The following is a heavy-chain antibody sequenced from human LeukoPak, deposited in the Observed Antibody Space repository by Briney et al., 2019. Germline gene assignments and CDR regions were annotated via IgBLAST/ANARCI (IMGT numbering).Heavy chain of an antibody. CDR2: ISSSSSYI. Sequence: GGSLRLSCAASGFTFSSYSMNWVRQAPGKGLEWVSSISSSSSYIYYADSVEGRFTISRDDAKNSLYLQMNSLRAEDTAVYYCARKALYGAYDYWGQGTLVTVSS. D-gene: IGHD2/OR15-2a*01. CDR1: GFTFSSYS. J-gene: IGHJ4*02. CDR3: ARKALYGAYDY. V-gene: IGHV3-21*01.